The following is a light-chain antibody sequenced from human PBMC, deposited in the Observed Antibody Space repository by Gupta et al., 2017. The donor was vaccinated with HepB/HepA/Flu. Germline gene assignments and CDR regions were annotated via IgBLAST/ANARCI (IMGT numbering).Light chain of an antibody. CDR3: QHFHSYPWT. Sequence: DIQMTQFPSTLSASIGDRVTITCRASDNVNRWLAWYQQKPGRAPKLLINQASNLENGVSSRFRGSGSGKEFTLTISSLQPDDFATYYCQHFHSYPWTFGQGTKVEVK. J-gene: IGKJ1*01. V-gene: IGKV1-5*03. CDR2: QAS. CDR1: DNVNRW.